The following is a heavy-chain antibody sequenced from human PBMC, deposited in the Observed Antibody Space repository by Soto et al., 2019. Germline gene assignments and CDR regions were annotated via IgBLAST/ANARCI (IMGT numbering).Heavy chain of an antibody. Sequence: ASVKVSCKASGYTFTTYYMHWVRQAPGQGLEWMGIINPSGGSTRYAQKFQGRVTMTRDTSTSTVYMQLSSLTSEDTAVYYCARDDSGFSGSHYIDYFNYWGQGALVTVSS. J-gene: IGHJ4*02. D-gene: IGHD1-26*01. CDR3: ARDDSGFSGSHYIDYFNY. CDR2: INPSGGST. V-gene: IGHV1-46*01. CDR1: GYTFTTYY.